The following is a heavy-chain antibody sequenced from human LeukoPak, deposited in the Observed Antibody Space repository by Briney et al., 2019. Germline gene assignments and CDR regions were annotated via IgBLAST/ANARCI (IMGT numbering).Heavy chain of an antibody. V-gene: IGHV4-4*07. J-gene: IGHJ4*02. CDR2: IYTSGST. Sequence: PSETLSLTCTVSGGFISSYYWSWIRQPAGKGLEWIGRIYTSGSTNYNPSLKSRVTMSVDTSKNQFSLKLSSVTAADTAVYYCARDGYYYDSSGYYRLDYWGQGTLVTVSS. CDR1: GGFISSYY. D-gene: IGHD3-22*01. CDR3: ARDGYYYDSSGYYRLDY.